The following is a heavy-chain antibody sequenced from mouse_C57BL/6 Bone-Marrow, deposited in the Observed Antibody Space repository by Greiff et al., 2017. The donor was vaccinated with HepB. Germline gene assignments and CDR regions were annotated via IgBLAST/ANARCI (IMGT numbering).Heavy chain of an antibody. CDR1: GYTFTSYW. CDR3: ARRGVRGYWYFDV. V-gene: IGHV1-61*01. J-gene: IGHJ1*03. CDR2: IYPSESET. D-gene: IGHD2-2*01. Sequence: QVQLQQPGAELVRPGSSVKLSCKASGYTFTSYWMDWVKQRPGQGLEWIGNIYPSESETHYNQKFKDKATLTVDKSSSTAYMQLSSLTSEDSAVYYCARRGVRGYWYFDVWGTGTTVTVSS.